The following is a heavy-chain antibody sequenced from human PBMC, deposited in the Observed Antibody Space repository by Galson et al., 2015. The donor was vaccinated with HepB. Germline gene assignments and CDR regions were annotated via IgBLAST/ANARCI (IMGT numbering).Heavy chain of an antibody. CDR2: ISSSSSTI. CDR3: ARDPLPVLRFLEWASGASDI. CDR1: GFTFSSYS. V-gene: IGHV3-48*01. Sequence: SLRLSCAASGFTFSSYSMNWVRQAPGEGLEWVSYISSSSSTIYYADSVKGRFTISRDNAKNSLYLQMNSLRAEDTAVYYCARDPLPVLRFLEWASGASDIWGQGTMVTVSS. J-gene: IGHJ3*02. D-gene: IGHD3-3*01.